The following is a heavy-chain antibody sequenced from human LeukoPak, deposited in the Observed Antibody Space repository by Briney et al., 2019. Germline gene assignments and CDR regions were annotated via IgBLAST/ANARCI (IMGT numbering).Heavy chain of an antibody. CDR3: ARLGDILTGYYCY. CDR1: GGSISSSSYY. V-gene: IGHV4-39*01. Sequence: PSETLSLTCTVSGGSISSSSYYWGWIRQPPGKGLEWIGSIYYSGGTYYNPSLKSRVTISVDTSKNQFSLKLSSVTAADTAVYYCARLGDILTGYYCYWGQGTLVTVSS. J-gene: IGHJ4*02. CDR2: IYYSGGT. D-gene: IGHD3-9*01.